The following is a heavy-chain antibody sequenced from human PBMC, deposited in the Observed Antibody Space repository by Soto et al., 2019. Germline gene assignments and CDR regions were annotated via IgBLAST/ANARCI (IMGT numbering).Heavy chain of an antibody. D-gene: IGHD6-13*01. J-gene: IGHJ4*02. CDR3: AKAPYSNSWDFDY. V-gene: IGHV3-9*01. Sequence: EVQLVESGGGLVQPGRSLRLSCAASGFTFDDYVMHWVRQAPGKGLEWVSGISRNSGSIGYVDSVKGRFTISRDNAKNSLYLQMNSLRVDDTALYYCAKAPYSNSWDFDYWGQGTLVTVSS. CDR2: ISRNSGSI. CDR1: GFTFDDYV.